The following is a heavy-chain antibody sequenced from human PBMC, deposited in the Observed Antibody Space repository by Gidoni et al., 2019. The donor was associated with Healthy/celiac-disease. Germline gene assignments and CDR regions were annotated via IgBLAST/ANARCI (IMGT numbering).Heavy chain of an antibody. Sequence: QVQLVQSGAEVRKPGSSVKVSCKASGGTFSSYAISWVRQAPGPGLEWMGGIIPIFGTANYAQKFQGRVTITADKSTSTAYMELSSLRSEDTAVYYCARTYYDSSGYAEFDYWGQGTLVTVSS. CDR1: GGTFSSYA. CDR2: IIPIFGTA. J-gene: IGHJ4*02. CDR3: ARTYYDSSGYAEFDY. V-gene: IGHV1-69*06. D-gene: IGHD3-22*01.